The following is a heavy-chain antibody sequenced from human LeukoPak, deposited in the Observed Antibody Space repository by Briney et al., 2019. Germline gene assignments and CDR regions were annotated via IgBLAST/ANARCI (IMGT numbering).Heavy chain of an antibody. CDR2: ISGSGDRT. CDR3: AKDDDWGRFNH. V-gene: IGHV3-23*01. Sequence: GGSLRLSCAASGFTFNSYGMSWVRQAPGKGLEWVSAISGSGDRTYYADSVRGRFTISRDNFKNTVSLQLNSLRAEDTAMYYCAKDDDWGRFNHWGQGTLVTVSS. D-gene: IGHD3-16*01. J-gene: IGHJ1*01. CDR1: GFTFNSYG.